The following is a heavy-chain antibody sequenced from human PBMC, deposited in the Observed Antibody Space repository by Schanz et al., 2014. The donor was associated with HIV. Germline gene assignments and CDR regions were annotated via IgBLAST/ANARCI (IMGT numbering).Heavy chain of an antibody. CDR2: INSNEGTT. Sequence: VQLVESGGGVVQPGGSLRLSCAASGFTFSSHWMHWVRQAPGKGLVWVSRINSNEGTTDYADSVKGRFTISRDNSKNTMYLKMNSLRVDDTAVYYCAKDRNYYDNRYLGKGNYYYYYGMDVWGQGTTVTVSS. V-gene: IGHV3-74*01. J-gene: IGHJ6*02. CDR3: AKDRNYYDNRYLGKGNYYYYYGMDV. CDR1: GFTFSSHW. D-gene: IGHD3-22*01.